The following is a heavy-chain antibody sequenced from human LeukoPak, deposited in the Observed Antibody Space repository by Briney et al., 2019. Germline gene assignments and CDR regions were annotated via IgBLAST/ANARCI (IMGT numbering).Heavy chain of an antibody. CDR3: ARAGYSGYDFYFDY. CDR1: GGAINSSTYY. Sequence: PSETLSLTCTVSGGAINSSTYYWSWIRQPPGKGLEWIGYIYYSGSTNYNPSLKSRVTISVDTSKNQFSLKLSSVTAADTAVYYCARAGYSGYDFYFDYWGQGTLVTVSS. D-gene: IGHD5-12*01. CDR2: IYYSGST. V-gene: IGHV4-61*01. J-gene: IGHJ4*02.